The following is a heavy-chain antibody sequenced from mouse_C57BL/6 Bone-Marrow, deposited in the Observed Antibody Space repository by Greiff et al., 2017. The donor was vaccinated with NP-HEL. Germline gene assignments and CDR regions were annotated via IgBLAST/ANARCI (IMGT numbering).Heavy chain of an antibody. J-gene: IGHJ1*03. CDR1: GYTFTSYW. Sequence: VQLQQPGAELVKPGASVKLSCKASGYTFTSYWMHWVKQRPGQGLEWIGMIHPNSGSTNYNEKFKSKATLTVDKSSSTAYMQLSSLTSEDSAVYYCGRREDDYAAYWYFDVWGTGTTVTV. CDR2: IHPNSGST. CDR3: GRREDDYAAYWYFDV. V-gene: IGHV1-64*01. D-gene: IGHD2-4*01.